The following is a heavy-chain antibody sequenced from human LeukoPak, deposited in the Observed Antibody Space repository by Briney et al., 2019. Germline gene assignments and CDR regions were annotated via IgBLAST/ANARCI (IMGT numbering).Heavy chain of an antibody. Sequence: ASVKVSCKASGYTFTGYYMHWLRQAPGQGLEWLGWINPNSGGTNYAQKFQGRVTMTRDTSISTAYMELSRLRSDDTAVYYCASQYYDILTGYPYYFDYWGQGTLVTVSS. J-gene: IGHJ4*02. CDR3: ASQYYDILTGYPYYFDY. V-gene: IGHV1-2*02. D-gene: IGHD3-9*01. CDR1: GYTFTGYY. CDR2: INPNSGGT.